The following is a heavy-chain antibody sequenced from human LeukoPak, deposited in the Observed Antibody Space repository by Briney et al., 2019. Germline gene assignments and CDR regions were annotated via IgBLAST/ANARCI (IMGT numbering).Heavy chain of an antibody. J-gene: IGHJ4*02. CDR3: ATMVRGVLVYFDY. CDR2: INHSGST. CDR1: GGSFSGYY. D-gene: IGHD3-10*01. V-gene: IGHV4-34*01. Sequence: PSETLSLTCAVYGGSFSGYYWSWIRQPPGKGLEWIGEINHSGSTNYNPSLKSRVTISVDTSKNQFSLKLSSVTAADTAVYYCATMVRGVLVYFDYWGQGTLVTVSS.